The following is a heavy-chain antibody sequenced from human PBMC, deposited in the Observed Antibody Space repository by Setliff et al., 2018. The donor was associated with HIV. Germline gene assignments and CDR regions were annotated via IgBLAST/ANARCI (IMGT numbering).Heavy chain of an antibody. V-gene: IGHV1-69-2*01. J-gene: IGHJ4*02. CDR3: ATLDYYGSQTYNLALHY. CDR2: VDPKNGKT. Sequence: RASVKVSCKASGYTFTDYYMHWVQQAPGKGLEWMGRVDPKNGKTLYAENLRGRITITADTSTDTAYMELNSLRSEDTATYYCATLDYYGSQTYNLALHYWGQGTLVTVSS. D-gene: IGHD3-10*01. CDR1: GYTFTDYY.